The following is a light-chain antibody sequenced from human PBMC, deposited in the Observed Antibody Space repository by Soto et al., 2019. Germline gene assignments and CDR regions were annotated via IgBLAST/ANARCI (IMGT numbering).Light chain of an antibody. CDR1: QRLLHSNGYNY. CDR2: LGS. CDR3: QKGNTWTWT. V-gene: IGKV2-28*01. J-gene: IGKJ1*01. Sequence: DIVITQSPLSLPFTPGEPASISFRSSQRLLHSNGYNYLDWYMQKKGQPPQLLIYLGSNRASGVPGRLSGSGSGTDLNLIISRLEPEDFAFYYCQKGNTWTWTFGQGTQVDIK.